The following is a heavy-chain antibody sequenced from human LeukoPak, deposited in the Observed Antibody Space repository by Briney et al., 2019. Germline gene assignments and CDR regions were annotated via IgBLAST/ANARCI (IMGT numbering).Heavy chain of an antibody. J-gene: IGHJ6*02. CDR3: ARDRVTMVRGTGSGLDV. D-gene: IGHD3-10*01. CDR1: GFTFSVYY. CDR2: ISSSRSYT. V-gene: IGHV3-11*05. Sequence: PGGSLRLSCAASGFTFSVYYMSWVRQAPGGGLGWVSHISSSRSYTNYADSVKGRFTISRDTSNNTLFLQMNSLRADDTAVYYCARDRVTMVRGTGSGLDVWGQGTTVTVSS.